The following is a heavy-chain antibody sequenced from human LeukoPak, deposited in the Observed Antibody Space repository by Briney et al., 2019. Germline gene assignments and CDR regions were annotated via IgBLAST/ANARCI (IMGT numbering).Heavy chain of an antibody. CDR2: IRYDGSNK. J-gene: IGHJ4*02. CDR3: AKDYRGYCSSTSCYGVDY. CDR1: GFTFSSYG. Sequence: GGSLRLSCAASGFTFSSYGMHWVRQAPGKGLEWVAFIRYDGSNKYYADSVKGRFTISRDNSKNTLYLQMNSLRAEDTAVYYCAKDYRGYCSSTSCYGVDYWGQRTLVTVSS. V-gene: IGHV3-30*02. D-gene: IGHD2-2*01.